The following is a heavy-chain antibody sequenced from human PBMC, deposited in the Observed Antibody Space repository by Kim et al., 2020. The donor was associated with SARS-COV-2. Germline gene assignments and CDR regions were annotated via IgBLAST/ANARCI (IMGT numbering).Heavy chain of an antibody. CDR3: ARDPTSGYDYYYYYGMDV. J-gene: IGHJ6*02. CDR1: GFTFSSYS. V-gene: IGHV3-21*01. D-gene: IGHD5-12*01. CDR2: ISSSSSYI. Sequence: GGSLRLSCAASGFTFSSYSMNWVRQAPGKGLEWVSSISSSSSYIYYADSVKGRFTISRDNAKNSLYLQMNSLRAEDTAVYYCARDPTSGYDYYYYYGMDVWGQGTTVTVSS.